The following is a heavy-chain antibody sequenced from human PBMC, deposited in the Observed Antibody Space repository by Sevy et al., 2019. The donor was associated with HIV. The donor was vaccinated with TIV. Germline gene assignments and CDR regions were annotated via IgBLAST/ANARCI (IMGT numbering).Heavy chain of an antibody. J-gene: IGHJ6*02. D-gene: IGHD2-21*02. CDR1: EFTFGGSA. CDR2: IRSKANNYAT. Sequence: GGSLRLSCAASEFTFGGSAKHWVRQASGKGLEWVGRIRSKANNYATAHAASVKGRFTISRDDSKNTAYLQMNSLKTEDTAVYYCTRLGGTVVTPYYAMDVWGQGTTVTVSS. V-gene: IGHV3-73*01. CDR3: TRLGGTVVTPYYAMDV.